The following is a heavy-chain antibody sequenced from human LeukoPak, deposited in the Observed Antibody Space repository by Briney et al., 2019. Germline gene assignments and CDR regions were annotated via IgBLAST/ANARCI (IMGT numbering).Heavy chain of an antibody. CDR1: GGSISSGGYY. Sequence: SETLSLTCTVSGGSISSGGYYWRWIRQHPGKGLEWIGYIYYSGSTYYNPSLKSRVTISVDTSKNQFSLKLSSVTAADTAVYYCARGGELLGLAADYWGQGTLVTVSS. J-gene: IGHJ4*02. CDR3: ARGGELLGLAADY. D-gene: IGHD1-26*01. CDR2: IYYSGST. V-gene: IGHV4-31*03.